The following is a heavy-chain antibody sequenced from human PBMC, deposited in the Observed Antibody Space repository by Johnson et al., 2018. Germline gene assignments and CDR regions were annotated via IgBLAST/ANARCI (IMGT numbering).Heavy chain of an antibody. CDR2: ISWDGGST. CDR1: GFTFDDYA. CDR3: AKGSNYYDSSDDAFDI. V-gene: IGHV3-43D*03. Sequence: LVESGGVVVQPGGSLXLSCAASGFTFDDYAMHWVRQAPGKGLEWVSLISWDGGSTYYADSVKGRFTISRDNSKNSLYLQMNSLRAEDTALYYCAKGSNYYDSSDDAFDIWGQGTMVTVSS. J-gene: IGHJ3*02. D-gene: IGHD3-22*01.